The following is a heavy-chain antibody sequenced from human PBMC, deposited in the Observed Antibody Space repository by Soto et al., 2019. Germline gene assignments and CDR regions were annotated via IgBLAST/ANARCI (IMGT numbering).Heavy chain of an antibody. CDR2: INPNTGVT. Sequence: QAQLVQSGADVKKPGASVKVSCKASGYSFTDHYMHWVRQAPGQGLEWLGWINPNTGVTHFAQEFQGWVTMTRDTSINTAYMELTRLKSDDTAFYYCVRCPDDFRYGLDVWRQGTTVTVSS. D-gene: IGHD2-21*02. CDR3: VRCPDDFRYGLDV. CDR1: GYSFTDHY. V-gene: IGHV1-2*04. J-gene: IGHJ6*02.